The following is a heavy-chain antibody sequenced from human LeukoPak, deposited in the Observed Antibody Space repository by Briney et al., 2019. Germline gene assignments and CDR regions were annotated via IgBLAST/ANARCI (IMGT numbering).Heavy chain of an antibody. Sequence: GGSLRLSCAVSGFTFSAYSMNWVRQAPGKGLEWVSSITSGDFVYFADSVKGRFTISRDNTRNSLFLQMDSLTSEDTAVYFCARDADFYDNRGHQITQYYYDHWGQGTLVTVSS. D-gene: IGHD3-22*01. CDR1: GFTFSAYS. J-gene: IGHJ4*02. CDR2: ITSGDFV. V-gene: IGHV3-21*06. CDR3: ARDADFYDNRGHQITQYYYDH.